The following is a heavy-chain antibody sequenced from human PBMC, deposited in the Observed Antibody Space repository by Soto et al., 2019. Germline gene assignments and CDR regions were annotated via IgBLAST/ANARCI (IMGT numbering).Heavy chain of an antibody. CDR3: AKGGYTFAYE. CDR2: IPGSGGST. V-gene: IGHV3-23*01. J-gene: IGHJ4*02. CDR1: GFTFSSYA. D-gene: IGHD5-18*01. Sequence: GGSLRLSCAASGFTFSSYAMSWVRQAPGKGLEWVSSIPGSGGSTYYADSVQGRFTISRDNSQTTLFLQMPSLRADDTAVYYCAKGGYTFAYEWGQGALVTVSS.